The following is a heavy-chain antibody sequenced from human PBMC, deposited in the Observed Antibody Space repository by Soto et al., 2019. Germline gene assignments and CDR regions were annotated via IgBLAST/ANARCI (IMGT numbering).Heavy chain of an antibody. CDR1: GYTFTSYG. Sequence: QVQLVQSGAAVKKPGASVKVSCKAYGYTFTSYGISWVRQAPGQGLEWMGRISAYNGNTNYAQKLQDRVTMTTDPSTSSAYMGLRSLRPDDPAVYYWPRGNYRYGYADYWGQGTLVTVSS. CDR2: ISAYNGNT. CDR3: PRGNYRYGYADY. V-gene: IGHV1-18*01. D-gene: IGHD5-18*01. J-gene: IGHJ4*02.